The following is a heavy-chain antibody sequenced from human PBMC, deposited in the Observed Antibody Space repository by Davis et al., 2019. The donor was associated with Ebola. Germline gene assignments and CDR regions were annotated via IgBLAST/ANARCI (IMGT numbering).Heavy chain of an antibody. Sequence: PSETLSLTCTVSGDSISTNGYHWGWIRQPPGKTLEWVGSLHSSGYTKYNPSLQSRVTISVDTSKNQFSLKVYSVTAADTAAYYCARRRDGYNTFDDWGQGSLVTVSS. D-gene: IGHD5-24*01. V-gene: IGHV4-39*01. J-gene: IGHJ4*02. CDR1: GDSISTNGYH. CDR3: ARRRDGYNTFDD. CDR2: LHSSGYT.